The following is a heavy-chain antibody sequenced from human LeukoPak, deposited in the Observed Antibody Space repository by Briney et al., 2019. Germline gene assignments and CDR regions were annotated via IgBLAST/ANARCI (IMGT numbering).Heavy chain of an antibody. CDR2: ISYDGSNK. Sequence: SCKASGGTFSSYAMHWVREAPGKGLEWVAVISYDGSNKYYADSVKGRFTISRDNSKNTLYLQMNSLRAEDTAVYYCARGVSSGWYEYWGQGTLVTVSS. D-gene: IGHD6-19*01. CDR1: GGTFSSYA. J-gene: IGHJ4*02. CDR3: ARGVSSGWYEY. V-gene: IGHV3-30-3*01.